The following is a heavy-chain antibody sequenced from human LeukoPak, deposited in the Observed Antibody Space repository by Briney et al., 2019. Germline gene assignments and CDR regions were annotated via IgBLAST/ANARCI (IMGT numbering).Heavy chain of an antibody. Sequence: SETLSLTCTVSGGSVSNYYWSWIRQSPGKGLEWIGYIYYTETSYNPSLKSRVTISADTSKNQFSLKLYSVTAADTAVYYCARLGYCSGGSCYKDYWGQGTLVTVSS. CDR2: IYYTET. CDR1: GGSVSNYY. J-gene: IGHJ4*02. CDR3: ARLGYCSGGSCYKDY. D-gene: IGHD2-15*01. V-gene: IGHV4-59*02.